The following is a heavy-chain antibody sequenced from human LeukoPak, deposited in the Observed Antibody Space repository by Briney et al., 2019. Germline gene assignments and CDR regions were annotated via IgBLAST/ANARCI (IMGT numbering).Heavy chain of an antibody. Sequence: GGSLRLSCVASGFTFNIYSMHWVRQAPGKGLEYVSAISSNGDSTYYANSVKGRFTISRDNSKNTLYLQMGSLRAEDMAVYYCAKSGTYYGANTFDIWGQGTMVIVSS. CDR2: ISSNGDST. CDR1: GFTFNIYS. J-gene: IGHJ3*02. D-gene: IGHD1-26*01. CDR3: AKSGTYYGANTFDI. V-gene: IGHV3-64*01.